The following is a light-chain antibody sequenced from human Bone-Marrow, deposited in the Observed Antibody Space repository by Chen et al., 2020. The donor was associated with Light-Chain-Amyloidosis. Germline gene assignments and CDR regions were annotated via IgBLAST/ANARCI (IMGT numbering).Light chain of an antibody. CDR1: DWPTKY. CDR3: QSADSSGTYEVL. J-gene: IGLJ2*01. V-gene: IGLV3-25*03. CDR2: MDT. Sequence: SYELTQPPSVSVSPGQTARITCSGEDWPTKYADWYQQKPGQSPVLVIHMDTERPSGISERFSGSRSVTTATLTIRGVQAEHEADYHCQSADSSGTYEVLFGGGTTLTVL.